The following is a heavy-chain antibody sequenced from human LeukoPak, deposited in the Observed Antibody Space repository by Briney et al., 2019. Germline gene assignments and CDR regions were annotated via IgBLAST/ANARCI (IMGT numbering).Heavy chain of an antibody. D-gene: IGHD7-27*01. Sequence: SVTVSCKASVFTFTTSAVQRVRQARGQRREWIGWIVLRSGNTNYAQQFQERVTITRDLSTSSTYLELSSLRSEDTAVYYCAALAGVQGLAYDPRDYFDSWGQGTLVTVSS. V-gene: IGHV1-58*01. CDR1: VFTFTTSA. CDR3: AALAGVQGLAYDPRDYFDS. J-gene: IGHJ4*02. CDR2: IVLRSGNT.